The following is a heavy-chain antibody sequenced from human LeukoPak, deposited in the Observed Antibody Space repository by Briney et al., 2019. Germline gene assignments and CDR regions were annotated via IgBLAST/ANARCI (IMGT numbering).Heavy chain of an antibody. Sequence: PGRSLRLSCSASGFTFGDYAMSWVRHAPGKGVEWVGFIRSKAYGGTTEYAASVEGRFSISRDDSKSIAYLQMNSPKTEDTAVYYCSRDLNWSFDYWGQGTLVTVSS. CDR2: IRSKAYGGTT. CDR3: SRDLNWSFDY. J-gene: IGHJ4*02. V-gene: IGHV3-49*04. CDR1: GFTFGDYA. D-gene: IGHD1-1*01.